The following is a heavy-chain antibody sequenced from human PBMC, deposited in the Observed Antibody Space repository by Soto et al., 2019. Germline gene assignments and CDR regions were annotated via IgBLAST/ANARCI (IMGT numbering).Heavy chain of an antibody. V-gene: IGHV3-30-3*01. CDR1: GFTFSSYA. J-gene: IGHJ4*02. CDR2: ISYDGSNK. Sequence: QVQLVESGGGVVQPGRSLRLSCAASGFTFSSYAMHWVRQAPGKGLEWVAVISYDGSNKYYADSVKGRFTISRDNSKNTLYLQMNSLRAEDTAVYYCARDLWGGRGYEKYYFDYWGQGTLVTVSS. D-gene: IGHD3-16*01. CDR3: ARDLWGGRGYEKYYFDY.